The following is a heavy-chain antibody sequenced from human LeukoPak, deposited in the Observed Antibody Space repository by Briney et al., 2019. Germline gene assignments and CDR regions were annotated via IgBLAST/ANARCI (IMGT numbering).Heavy chain of an antibody. CDR3: AKIFTYGSSGYPNTVDY. CDR2: ISGSGGST. CDR1: GFTFSSYA. J-gene: IGHJ4*02. V-gene: IGHV3-23*01. D-gene: IGHD3-22*01. Sequence: GGSLRLSCAASGFTFSSYAMSWVRQAPGKGLEWVSAISGSGGSTYYADSVKGRFTISRDNSKNTLYLQMNSLRAEDTAVYYCAKIFTYGSSGYPNTVDYWGQGTLVTVSS.